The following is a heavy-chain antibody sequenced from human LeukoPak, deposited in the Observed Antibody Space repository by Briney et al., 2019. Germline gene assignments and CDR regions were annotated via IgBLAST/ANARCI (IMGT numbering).Heavy chain of an antibody. D-gene: IGHD2-2*01. CDR3: AKGVKEDCSSTSCYASPFDY. J-gene: IGHJ4*02. CDR2: IKEDGSEE. V-gene: IGHV3-7*03. Sequence: GGSLRLSCGAYGFTFSDSWMNWVRQAPGKGLEWVAAIKEDGSEEYYMGSVKGRFTISRDNAKNSLYLQMNSLRAEDTAVYYCAKGVKEDCSSTSCYASPFDYWGQGTLVTVSS. CDR1: GFTFSDSW.